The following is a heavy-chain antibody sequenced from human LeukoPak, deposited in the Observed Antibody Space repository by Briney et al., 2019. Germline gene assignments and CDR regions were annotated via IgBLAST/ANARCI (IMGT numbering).Heavy chain of an antibody. V-gene: IGHV4-30-4*01. Sequence: SETLSLTCAVSGGSISSGDYYWSWIRQPPGKGLEWIGYIYYSGSTYYNPSLKSRVTISVDTSKNQSSLKLSSVTAADTAVYYCARGAYYDSSGYWGQGTLVTVSS. CDR3: ARGAYYDSSGY. CDR2: IYYSGST. D-gene: IGHD3-22*01. J-gene: IGHJ4*02. CDR1: GGSISSGDYY.